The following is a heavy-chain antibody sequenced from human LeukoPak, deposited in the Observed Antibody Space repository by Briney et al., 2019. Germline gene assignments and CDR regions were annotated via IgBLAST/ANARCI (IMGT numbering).Heavy chain of an antibody. D-gene: IGHD2-15*01. CDR1: GGSISSYY. V-gene: IGHV4-59*08. J-gene: IGHJ3*02. Sequence: PSETLSLTCTVSGGSISSYYWSWIRQPPGKGLEWIGYIYYSGSTNYNPSLKSRVTISVDTSKNQFSLKLSSVTAADTAVYYCARANPVAYAFDIWGQGTMVTVSS. CDR3: ARANPVAYAFDI. CDR2: IYYSGST.